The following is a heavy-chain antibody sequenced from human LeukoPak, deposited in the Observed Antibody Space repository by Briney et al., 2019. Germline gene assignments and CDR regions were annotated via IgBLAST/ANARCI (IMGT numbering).Heavy chain of an antibody. CDR3: TRGIVGTMWEYFGMDV. CDR1: GFTFGDYA. D-gene: IGHD1-26*01. J-gene: IGHJ6*02. Sequence: GGSLRLSCTASGFTFGDYAMSWVRQAPGKGLEWVGFIRSKAYGGTTEYAASVKGRFTISRDDSKSIAYLQMNSLKTEDTAVYYCTRGIVGTMWEYFGMDVWGQGTTVTVSS. CDR2: IRSKAYGGTT. V-gene: IGHV3-49*04.